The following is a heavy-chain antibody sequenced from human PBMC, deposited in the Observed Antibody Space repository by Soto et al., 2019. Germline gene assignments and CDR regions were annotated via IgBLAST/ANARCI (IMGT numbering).Heavy chain of an antibody. Sequence: GGSLRLSCAASGFTFNTYSMNWVRQAPGKGLEWVSYISSRSSSIYYADSVKGRFTISRDKAKNSLYLQMNSLRDEDTAVYYCARSWSTCLDYWGQGTLVTVSS. V-gene: IGHV3-48*02. CDR3: ARSWSTCLDY. CDR1: GFTFNTYS. D-gene: IGHD2-15*01. J-gene: IGHJ4*02. CDR2: ISSRSSSI.